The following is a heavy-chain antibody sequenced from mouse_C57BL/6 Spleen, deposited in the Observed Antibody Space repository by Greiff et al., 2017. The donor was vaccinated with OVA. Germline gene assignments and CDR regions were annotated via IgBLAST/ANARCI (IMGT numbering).Heavy chain of an antibody. Sequence: QVQLQQSGPELVKPGASVKISCKASGYAFSSSWMNWVKQRPGKGLEWIGRIYPGDGDTNYNGKFKGKATLTADKSSSTAYMQRSSLTSEDSAVYFCAREVWDYWGQGTSVTVSS. CDR3: AREVWDY. V-gene: IGHV1-82*01. CDR1: GYAFSSSW. D-gene: IGHD2-10*02. CDR2: IYPGDGDT. J-gene: IGHJ4*01.